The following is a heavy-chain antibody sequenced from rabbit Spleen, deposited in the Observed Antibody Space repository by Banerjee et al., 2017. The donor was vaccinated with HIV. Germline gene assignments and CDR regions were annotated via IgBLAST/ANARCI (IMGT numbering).Heavy chain of an antibody. D-gene: IGHD1-1*01. CDR1: GFSFSRGYD. CDR2: IYTGNGKT. Sequence: QEHLEESGGGLVKPEGSLTLTCKASGFSFSRGYDMCWVRQAPGRGLEWIGCIYTGNGKTYYASWAKGRFTISKSSSTTVTLQMTSLTAADTATYFCARDLVAVIGWNFNLWGQGTLVTVS. J-gene: IGHJ4*01. CDR3: ARDLVAVIGWNFNL. V-gene: IGHV1S45*01.